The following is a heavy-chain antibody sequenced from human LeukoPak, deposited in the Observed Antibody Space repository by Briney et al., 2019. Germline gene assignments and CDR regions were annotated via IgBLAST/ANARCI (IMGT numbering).Heavy chain of an antibody. D-gene: IGHD3-22*01. CDR3: ARGGYYYDSSGYSDY. CDR1: GYTFTSYD. CDR2: MNPNSGNT. Sequence: ASVKVSCKASGYTFTSYDINWVRQATGQGLEWIGWMNPNSGNTGYAQKFQGRVTITRNTSISTAYMELSSLRSEDTAVYYCARGGYYYDSSGYSDYWGQGTLVTVSS. J-gene: IGHJ4*02. V-gene: IGHV1-8*03.